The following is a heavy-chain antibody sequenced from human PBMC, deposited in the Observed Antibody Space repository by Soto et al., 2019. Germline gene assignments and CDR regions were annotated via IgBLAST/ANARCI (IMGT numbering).Heavy chain of an antibody. CDR1: GGTFSSNG. J-gene: IGHJ4*02. D-gene: IGHD3-10*01. V-gene: IGHV1-69*06. CDR2: ITPIFVTA. CDR3: ASEKHVGRAVLRRYYFES. Sequence: QEQLVQSGAEVKKPGSSVKVSCKASGGTFSSNGISWVRQAPGQGLEWMGGITPIFVTAKYAQTLEGRVTISADISTSTSYMELSSLRSEDTAVYYCASEKHVGRAVLRRYYFESWGQGTLLTVSS.